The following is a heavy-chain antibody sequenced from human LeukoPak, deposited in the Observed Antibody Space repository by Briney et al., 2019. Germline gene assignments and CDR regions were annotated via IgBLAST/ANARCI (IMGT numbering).Heavy chain of an antibody. J-gene: IGHJ6*03. D-gene: IGHD2-2*02. CDR3: ARIPPKNYYMDV. CDR2: ICYSGST. V-gene: IGHV4-59*01. CDR1: GGSISSYY. Sequence: SETLSLTCTVSGGSISSYYWSWIRQPPGKGLEWIGYICYSGSTNYNPSLKSRVTISVDTSKNQFSLKLSSVTAADTAVYYCARIPPKNYYMDVWGKGTTVTVSS.